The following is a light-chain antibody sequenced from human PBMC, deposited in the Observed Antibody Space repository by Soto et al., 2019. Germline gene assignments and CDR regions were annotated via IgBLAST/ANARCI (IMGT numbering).Light chain of an antibody. CDR1: QSVSNN. CDR2: GAS. CDR3: QQSYNTPYT. J-gene: IGKJ2*01. V-gene: IGKV3-15*01. Sequence: EIVMTQSPATLSVSPGERATLSCRASQSVSNNLAWYQQKPGQAPRLLIYGASTRATGLSARFSGGGSGTEFTLTISSLQSEDFAVYYCQQSYNTPYTFGQGTKVDIK.